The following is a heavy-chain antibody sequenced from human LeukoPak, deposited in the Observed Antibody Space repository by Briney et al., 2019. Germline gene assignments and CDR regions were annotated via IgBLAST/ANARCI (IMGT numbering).Heavy chain of an antibody. Sequence: PGGSLRLSCSASGFTFSSYGMHWVRQAPGQGLEWVAAMSYDGGNKFYADSVKGPFTISRAISKDTLYLPMKSLRAEDTADCSCATVISNSGSYSTDYWGQGTLVTVSS. CDR3: ATVISNSGSYSTDY. CDR2: MSYDGGNK. V-gene: IGHV3-30*03. J-gene: IGHJ4*02. D-gene: IGHD1-26*01. CDR1: GFTFSSYG.